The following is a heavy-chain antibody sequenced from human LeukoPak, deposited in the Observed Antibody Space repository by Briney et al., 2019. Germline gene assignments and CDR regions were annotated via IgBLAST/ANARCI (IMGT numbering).Heavy chain of an antibody. CDR3: ARDGPRGFDAFDI. Sequence: GGSLRLSCAASGFTFSSYAMSWVRQAPGKGLEWVANIKQDGSEKYYVDSVKGRFTISRDNAKNSLYLQMNSLRAEDTAVYYCARDGPRGFDAFDIWGQGTMVTVSS. CDR2: IKQDGSEK. CDR1: GFTFSSYA. J-gene: IGHJ3*02. V-gene: IGHV3-7*01.